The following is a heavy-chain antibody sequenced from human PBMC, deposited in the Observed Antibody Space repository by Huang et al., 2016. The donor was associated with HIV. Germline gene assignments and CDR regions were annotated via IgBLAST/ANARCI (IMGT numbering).Heavy chain of an antibody. V-gene: IGHV3-33*08. CDR1: GFTFSSHG. CDR2: IWYDGSNK. J-gene: IGHJ1*01. Sequence: QVQLVESGGGVVQPGRSLRLSCAASGFTFSSHGMHWVRQAPGKGLEWVAVIWYDGSNKYYADSVKGRFTIARDNSKNTLDLQMNSLKTEDTAVYYCALKGDSSGWEYFRYWGQGTLVTVSS. D-gene: IGHD6-19*01. CDR3: ALKGDSSGWEYFRY.